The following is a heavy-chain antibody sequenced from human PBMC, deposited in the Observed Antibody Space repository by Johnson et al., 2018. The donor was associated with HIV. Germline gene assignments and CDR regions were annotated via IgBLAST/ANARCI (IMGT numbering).Heavy chain of an antibody. CDR3: AIVVIRGDAFDL. Sequence: MQLVESGGGLVQPGGSLRLSCAASGFTFSSYWMHWVRQVPGKGLVWVSRINYDGTNTSYADFVKGRFTISRDNAKNTLFLQMNSLRADDTAVYYCAIVVIRGDAFDLWGQGTTVTVSS. V-gene: IGHV3-74*02. CDR1: GFTFSSYW. J-gene: IGHJ3*01. D-gene: IGHD3-22*01. CDR2: INYDGTNT.